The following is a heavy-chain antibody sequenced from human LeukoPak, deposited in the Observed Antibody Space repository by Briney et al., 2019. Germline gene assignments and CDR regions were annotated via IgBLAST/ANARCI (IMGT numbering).Heavy chain of an antibody. CDR3: ARDKSYGDSSDY. Sequence: GGSLRLSCAASGFTFGSYWMSWVRQAPGKGLEWVANIKQDGSEKYYVDSVKGRFTISRDNAKNSLYLQMNSLRAEDTAVYYCARDKSYGDSSDYWGQGTLVTVSS. D-gene: IGHD4-17*01. V-gene: IGHV3-7*01. CDR2: IKQDGSEK. CDR1: GFTFGSYW. J-gene: IGHJ4*02.